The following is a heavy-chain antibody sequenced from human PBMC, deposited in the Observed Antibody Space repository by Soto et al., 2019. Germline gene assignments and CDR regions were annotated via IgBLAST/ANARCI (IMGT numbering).Heavy chain of an antibody. Sequence: ASVKVSCKASGYTFTSYGISWVRQAPGQGLEWMGWISAYNGNTNYAQKLQGRVTMTTDTSTSTAYMELNRLKPEDTAMYYCATQQYFDASGFSLDQWGQGTLVTVSS. CDR1: GYTFTSYG. D-gene: IGHD3-22*01. CDR3: ATQQYFDASGFSLDQ. CDR2: ISAYNGNT. V-gene: IGHV1-18*04. J-gene: IGHJ4*02.